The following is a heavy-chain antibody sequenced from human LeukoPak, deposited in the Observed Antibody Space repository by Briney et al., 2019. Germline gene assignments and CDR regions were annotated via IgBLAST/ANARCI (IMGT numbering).Heavy chain of an antibody. Sequence: ASVKVSCKASGYTFTGYYMHWVRQAPGQGLEWMGWINPNSGGTNYAQKFQGRVTMTRDTSISTAYMELSRLGSDDTAVYYCARVGVGATTAFDIWGQGTMVTVSS. J-gene: IGHJ3*02. D-gene: IGHD1-26*01. V-gene: IGHV1-2*02. CDR2: INPNSGGT. CDR1: GYTFTGYY. CDR3: ARVGVGATTAFDI.